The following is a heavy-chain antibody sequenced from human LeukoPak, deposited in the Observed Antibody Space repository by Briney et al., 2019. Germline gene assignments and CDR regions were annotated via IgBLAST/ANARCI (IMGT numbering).Heavy chain of an antibody. CDR3: ARRYGYCSSTSCFNIGGWFDP. CDR1: GYSFTSYW. V-gene: IGHV5-51*01. Sequence: GESLKISCKGSGYSFTSYWIGWVRQMPGKGLEWMGIIYPGDSDTRYSPSFQGQVTISADKSIRTAYLQWSSLKASDTAMYYCARRYGYCSSTSCFNIGGWFDPWGQGTLVTVSS. J-gene: IGHJ5*02. D-gene: IGHD2-2*01. CDR2: IYPGDSDT.